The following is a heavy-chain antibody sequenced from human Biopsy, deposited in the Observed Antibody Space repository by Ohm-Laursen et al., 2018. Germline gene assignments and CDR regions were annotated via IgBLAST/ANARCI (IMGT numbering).Heavy chain of an antibody. CDR3: ASQTPRNPDILTGAFHYDMAV. J-gene: IGHJ6*02. V-gene: IGHV1-69*05. CDR2: IVTFFGTV. Sequence: SVKVSCKFSGGSFSNYAISWVRQAPGQGLEWMGGIVTFFGTVKYAQRFQGRLTISTDRSTDTAYMELSSLTSEDAAVFYCASQTPRNPDILTGAFHYDMAVWGQGTTVTVSS. D-gene: IGHD3-9*01. CDR1: GGSFSNYA.